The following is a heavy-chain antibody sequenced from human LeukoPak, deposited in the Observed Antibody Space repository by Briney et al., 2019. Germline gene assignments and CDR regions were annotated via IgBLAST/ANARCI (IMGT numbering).Heavy chain of an antibody. CDR3: ARGRVVPAPRTDYYYYGMDV. V-gene: IGHV3-7*01. D-gene: IGHD2-2*01. Sequence: TGGSLRLSCAASGFTFSSYWMSWVRQAPGKGLEWVANIKQDRSDEYYVDSVKGRFTISRDNAKNTLYLQMNSLRAEDTAVYYCARGRVVPAPRTDYYYYGMDVWGQGTTVTVSS. J-gene: IGHJ6*02. CDR1: GFTFSSYW. CDR2: IKQDRSDE.